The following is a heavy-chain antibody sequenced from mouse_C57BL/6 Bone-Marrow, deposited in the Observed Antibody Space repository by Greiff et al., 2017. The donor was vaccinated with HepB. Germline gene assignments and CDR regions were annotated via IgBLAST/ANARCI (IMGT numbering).Heavy chain of an antibody. CDR3: ARQNYGSSYYFDY. Sequence: EAKLMESGGGLVQPGGSLKLSCAASGFTFSDYGMAWVRQAPRKGPEWVAFISNLAYSIYYADTVTGRFTISRENAKNTLYLEMSSLRSEDTAMYYCARQNYGSSYYFDYWGQGTTLTVSS. D-gene: IGHD1-1*01. V-gene: IGHV5-15*01. CDR2: ISNLAYSI. CDR1: GFTFSDYG. J-gene: IGHJ2*01.